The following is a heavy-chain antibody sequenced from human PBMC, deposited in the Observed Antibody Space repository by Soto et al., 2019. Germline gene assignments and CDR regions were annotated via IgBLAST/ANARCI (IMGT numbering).Heavy chain of an antibody. CDR2: INAGNGNT. V-gene: IGHV1-3*01. Sequence: ASVKVSCKASGYTFTSYAIHWVRQAPGQRLEWMGWINAGNGNTKYSQKFQGRVTITRDTSASTAYMELSSLRSEDTAVYYCASGHSTRTTPYHYYYYGMDVWGQGTTLTVS. CDR1: GYTFTSYA. J-gene: IGHJ6*02. CDR3: ASGHSTRTTPYHYYYYGMDV. D-gene: IGHD1-1*01.